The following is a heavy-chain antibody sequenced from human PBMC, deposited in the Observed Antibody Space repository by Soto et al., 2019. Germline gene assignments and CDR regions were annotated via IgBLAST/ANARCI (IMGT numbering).Heavy chain of an antibody. CDR1: RFTFSTYE. Sequence: GGSLRLSCAAPRFTFSTYEMNWVRQAPGKGLEWVSSLSTTGSTVYYADSVRSRFTTTSDNTRNSLYLQMNSMRDEDTALYYCVRYCSTTLCNGVATRTFDYWGQGTLVTVSS. V-gene: IGHV3-48*03. J-gene: IGHJ4*02. CDR2: LSTTGSTV. CDR3: VRYCSTTLCNGVATRTFDY. D-gene: IGHD2-2*01.